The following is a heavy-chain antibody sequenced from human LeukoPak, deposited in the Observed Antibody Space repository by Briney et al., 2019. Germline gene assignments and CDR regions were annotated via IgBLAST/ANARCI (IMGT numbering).Heavy chain of an antibody. CDR1: GGSISSGDYY. V-gene: IGHV4-39*07. CDR2: INHSGST. J-gene: IGHJ4*02. D-gene: IGHD6-6*01. Sequence: SETLSLTCTVSGGSISSGDYYWSWIRQPPGKGLEWIGEINHSGSTNYNPSLKSRVTISVDTSKNQFSLKLSSVTAADTAVYYCARGRPASEGSSSDYWGQGTLVTVSS. CDR3: ARGRPASEGSSSDY.